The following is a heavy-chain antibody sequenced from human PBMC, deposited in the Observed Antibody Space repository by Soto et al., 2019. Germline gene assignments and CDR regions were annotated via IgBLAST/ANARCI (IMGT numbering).Heavy chain of an antibody. CDR1: GYTFTSHG. J-gene: IGHJ6*03. V-gene: IGHV1-18*01. Sequence: QVQLVQSGGEVRKPGASVKVSCKASGYTFTSHGISWVRQAPGHGLEWMAWISANNGDTNYAQKLQGRVTVTTDTSTSTAYMELRSLRSEDTAVYYCARMLRVSNIDYYHYMDVWGKGTTVTVSS. CDR2: ISANNGDT. CDR3: ARMLRVSNIDYYHYMDV. D-gene: IGHD3-10*01.